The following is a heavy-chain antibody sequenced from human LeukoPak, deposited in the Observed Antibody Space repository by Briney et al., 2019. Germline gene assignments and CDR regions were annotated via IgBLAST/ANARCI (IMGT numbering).Heavy chain of an antibody. V-gene: IGHV1-2*06. CDR3: ARGGRGDIVVMKTNLPSCNWFDP. Sequence: GASVKVSCKASGYTFTGYYVHWMRQAPGQGLEWMGRINPNSGDTNYAQKFQGRVTMTRDTSINTAYMELRRLRLDDTAIFYCARGGRGDIVVMKTNLPSCNWFDPWGQGTLVTVSS. CDR2: INPNSGDT. D-gene: IGHD2-15*01. CDR1: GYTFTGYY. J-gene: IGHJ5*02.